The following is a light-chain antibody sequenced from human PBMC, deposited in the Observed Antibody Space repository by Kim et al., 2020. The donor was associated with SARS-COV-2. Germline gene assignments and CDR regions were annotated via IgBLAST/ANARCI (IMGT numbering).Light chain of an antibody. CDR3: CSYAGSYTLV. CDR1: SSDVGGYNH. V-gene: IGLV2-11*01. Sequence: QSALTQPRSVSASPGQSVSISCTGTSSDVGGYNHVSWYQQHQGRAPKLIIYEVSKRPSGVPDRFPGSKSGNTASLTISGLQAEDEAQYYCCSYAGSYTLVFGGGTQLTVL. CDR2: EVS. J-gene: IGLJ2*01.